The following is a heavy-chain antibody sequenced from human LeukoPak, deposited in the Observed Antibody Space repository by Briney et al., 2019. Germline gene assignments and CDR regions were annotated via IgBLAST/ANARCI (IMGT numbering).Heavy chain of an antibody. Sequence: GGSLRLSCAASGFTFSSYAMSWVRQAPGKGLEWVSAISGSGGSTYYADSVKGRFTISRDNAKNSLYLQMNSLRAEDTAVYYCARDFSGYGILDYWGQGTLVTVSS. V-gene: IGHV3-23*01. CDR3: ARDFSGYGILDY. D-gene: IGHD5-12*01. J-gene: IGHJ4*02. CDR2: ISGSGGST. CDR1: GFTFSSYA.